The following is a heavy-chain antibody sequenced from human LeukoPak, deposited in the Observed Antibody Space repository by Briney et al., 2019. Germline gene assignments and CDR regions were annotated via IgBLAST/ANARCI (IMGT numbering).Heavy chain of an antibody. J-gene: IGHJ4*02. Sequence: PGGSLRLSCAVSGFTFDDYAMHWVRQAPGKGLEWVSGISWNSGSIGYADSVKGRFTISRDNAKNSLYLQMNSLRAEDMAVYYCAKDVGYSSSWYYFDYWGQGTLVTVSS. CDR2: ISWNSGSI. D-gene: IGHD6-13*01. CDR1: GFTFDDYA. V-gene: IGHV3-9*03. CDR3: AKDVGYSSSWYYFDY.